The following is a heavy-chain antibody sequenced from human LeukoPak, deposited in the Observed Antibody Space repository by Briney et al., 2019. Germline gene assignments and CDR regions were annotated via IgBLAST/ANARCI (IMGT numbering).Heavy chain of an antibody. D-gene: IGHD2-21*02. CDR1: GYNFTSYY. CDR2: INSSGGTT. V-gene: IGHV1-46*01. Sequence: GASVKVSCKASGYNFTSYYMHWVRQAPGQGLEWMGIINSSGGTTSYAQKFQGRVTVTWDTSTSTVYMELSSLRSEDTAVYYCARDLVVVTGLRTRGSFDIWGQGTMVTVSS. CDR3: ARDLVVVTGLRTRGSFDI. J-gene: IGHJ3*02.